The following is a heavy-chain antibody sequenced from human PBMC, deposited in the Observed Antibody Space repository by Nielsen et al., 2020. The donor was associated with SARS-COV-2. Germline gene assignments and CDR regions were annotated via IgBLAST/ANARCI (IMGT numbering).Heavy chain of an antibody. D-gene: IGHD1-14*01. Sequence: WIRQPPGKGLEWIGYIYYSGSTNYNPSLKSRVTMSVDTSKNQFSLTLNSVTAADTAVYFCARGKRSYSGTFLSYYYYYYMDVWGKGTTVTVSS. V-gene: IGHV4-59*12. J-gene: IGHJ6*03. CDR3: ARGKRSYSGTFLSYYYYYYMDV. CDR2: IYYSGST.